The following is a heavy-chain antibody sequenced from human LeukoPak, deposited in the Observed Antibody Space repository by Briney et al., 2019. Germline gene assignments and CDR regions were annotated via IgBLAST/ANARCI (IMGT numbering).Heavy chain of an antibody. D-gene: IGHD5/OR15-5a*01. Sequence: PGGSLRLSCAASGFTFSGYSMNWVRQAPGKGLEWVSSISSSSSYIYYADSVKGRFTISRDNSKNTLFLQMNSLRAEDTAIYYCAKKVGLVSAPLYYFDVWGQGTLVTVSS. CDR3: AKKVGLVSAPLYYFDV. V-gene: IGHV3-21*04. CDR1: GFTFSGYS. CDR2: ISSSSSYI. J-gene: IGHJ4*02.